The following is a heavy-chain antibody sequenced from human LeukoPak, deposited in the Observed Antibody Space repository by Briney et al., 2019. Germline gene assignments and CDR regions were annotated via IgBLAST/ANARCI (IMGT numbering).Heavy chain of an antibody. J-gene: IGHJ4*02. CDR2: ISYDGSNK. CDR1: GFTFSSYA. Sequence: PXGSLRLSCAASGFTFSSYAMHWVRQAPGKGLEWVAVISYDGSNKYYADSVKGRFTISRDNSKNTRYLQMNSLRAEDTAVYYCARSSGRMTSPLGGYWGQGTLVTVSP. D-gene: IGHD6-19*01. CDR3: ARSSGRMTSPLGGY. V-gene: IGHV3-30-3*01.